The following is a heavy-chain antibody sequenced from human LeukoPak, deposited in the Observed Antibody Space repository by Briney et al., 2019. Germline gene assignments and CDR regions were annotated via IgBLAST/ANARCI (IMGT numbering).Heavy chain of an antibody. D-gene: IGHD2-21*01. V-gene: IGHV3-15*07. Sequence: GGSLRLSCAASGFTFSDSGMHWVRQAPGKGLEWVGRIKPKTDGETTEYAAPVKDRFSISRDDSKSMMYLQMNSLKTEDTAVYYCITPLPYSAQGGQGTLVTVSS. CDR1: GFTFSDSG. CDR3: ITPLPYSAQ. CDR2: IKPKTDGETT. J-gene: IGHJ4*02.